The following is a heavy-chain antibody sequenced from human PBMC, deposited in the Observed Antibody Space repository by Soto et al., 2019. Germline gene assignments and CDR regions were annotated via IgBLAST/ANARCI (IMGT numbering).Heavy chain of an antibody. V-gene: IGHV4-39*01. CDR3: ARLSITGTTRDAFDI. J-gene: IGHJ3*02. CDR1: GGSISSSSYY. Sequence: PSETLSLTCTVSGGSISSSSYYWGWIRQPPGKGLEWIESIYYSGSTYYNPSLKSRVTISVDTSKNQFSLKLSSVTAADTAVYYCARLSITGTTRDAFDIWGQGTMVTVSS. CDR2: IYYSGST. D-gene: IGHD1-7*01.